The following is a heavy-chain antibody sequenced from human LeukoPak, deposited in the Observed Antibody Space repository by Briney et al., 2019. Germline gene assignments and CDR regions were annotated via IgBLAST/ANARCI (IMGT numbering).Heavy chain of an antibody. CDR2: IKSKTDGGTT. Sequence: WIRQPPGKGLEWVGRIKSKTDGGTTDYAAPVKGRFTISRDDSKNTLYLQMHSLKTEDTAVYYCTTTTSYYYYYMDVWGKGTTVTVSS. D-gene: IGHD4-17*01. V-gene: IGHV3-15*01. J-gene: IGHJ6*03. CDR3: TTTTSYYYYYMDV.